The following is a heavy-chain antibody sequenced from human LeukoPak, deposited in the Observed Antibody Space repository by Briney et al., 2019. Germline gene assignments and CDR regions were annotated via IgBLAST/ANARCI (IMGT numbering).Heavy chain of an antibody. CDR2: INGGGGGT. Sequence: PRGSLSLSLSAAGFIVSNYTMRGGRQAPQKGLDRGSSINGGGGGTYYADSVKGRFTISRDNSKTTLYLQKNSVRAEDTAVYYCAKSGANVGFWGEGTLVTVSS. J-gene: IGHJ4*02. CDR1: GFIVSNYT. D-gene: IGHD4/OR15-4a*01. V-gene: IGHV3-23*01. CDR3: AKSGANVGF.